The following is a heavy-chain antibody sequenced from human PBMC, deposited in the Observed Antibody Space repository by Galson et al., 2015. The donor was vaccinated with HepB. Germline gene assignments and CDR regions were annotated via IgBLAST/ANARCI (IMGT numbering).Heavy chain of an antibody. V-gene: IGHV3-74*01. CDR2: INSDGSST. CDR3: ARRLRFLEWEAFDP. Sequence: SLRLSCAASGFTFSRYWMHWVRQAPGKGLVWVSRINSDGSSTSYADSVKGRFTISRDNAKNTLYLQMNSLRAEDTAVYYCARRLRFLEWEAFDPWGQGTLFTVSS. D-gene: IGHD3-3*01. J-gene: IGHJ5*02. CDR1: GFTFSRYW.